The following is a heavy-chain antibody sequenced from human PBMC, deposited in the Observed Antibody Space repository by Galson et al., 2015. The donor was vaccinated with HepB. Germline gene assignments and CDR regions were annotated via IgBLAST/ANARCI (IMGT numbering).Heavy chain of an antibody. D-gene: IGHD4-11*01. CDR1: GFTFSSYG. V-gene: IGHV3-33*01. CDR3: ARDFGALQYLDY. Sequence: SLRLSCAASGFTFSSYGMHWVRQAPGKGLEWVAVIWYDGSNKYYADSVKGRFTISRDNSKNTLYLQMNSLRAEDTAVYYCARDFGALQYLDYWGQGTLVTVSS. CDR2: IWYDGSNK. J-gene: IGHJ4*02.